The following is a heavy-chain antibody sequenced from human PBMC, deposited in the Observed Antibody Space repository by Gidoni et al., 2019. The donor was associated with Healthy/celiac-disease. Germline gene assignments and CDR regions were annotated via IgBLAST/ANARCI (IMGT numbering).Heavy chain of an antibody. CDR2: INHSGST. D-gene: IGHD6-19*01. V-gene: IGHV4-34*01. J-gene: IGHJ4*02. Sequence: QVQLQQWGAGLLKPSETLSLTCAVYGGSFSGYYWSWIRQHPGKGLEWIGEINHSGSTNYNPSLKSRVTISVDTSKNQFSLKLSSVTAADTAVYYCARVEGQWLVYDYWGQGTLVTVSS. CDR1: GGSFSGYY. CDR3: ARVEGQWLVYDY.